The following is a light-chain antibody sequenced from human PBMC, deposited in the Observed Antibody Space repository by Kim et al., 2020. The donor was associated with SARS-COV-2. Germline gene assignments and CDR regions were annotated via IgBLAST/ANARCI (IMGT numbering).Light chain of an antibody. CDR2: DAS. CDR1: QSVSSSY. V-gene: IGKV3-20*01. Sequence: EIVLTQSPGTLSLSPGERATFSCRASQSVSSSYSAWYQQKPGQAPRLLIYDASTRATGIPDRFSGSGSETAFTLTISRLVPEDFAVYYCQQYGSSPQTFGQGTKVDIK. CDR3: QQYGSSPQT. J-gene: IGKJ1*01.